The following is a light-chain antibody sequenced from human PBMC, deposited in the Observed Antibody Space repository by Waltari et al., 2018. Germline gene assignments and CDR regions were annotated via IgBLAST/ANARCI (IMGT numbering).Light chain of an antibody. Sequence: QSALTQPRSVSGSPGQSVTISCTGTSSDVGGYNDVSVYQQHPAKVPELMIYDVTKRPSGVPAVLSASNSGNTASLTISGLQAEDDADYYCCSYAGSLYVFGTGTKVTVL. V-gene: IGLV2-11*01. CDR2: DVT. CDR3: CSYAGSLYV. J-gene: IGLJ1*01. CDR1: SSDVGGYND.